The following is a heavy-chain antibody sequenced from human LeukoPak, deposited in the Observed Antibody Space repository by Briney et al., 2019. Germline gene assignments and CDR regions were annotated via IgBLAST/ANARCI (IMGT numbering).Heavy chain of an antibody. D-gene: IGHD5-12*01. V-gene: IGHV3-11*06. Sequence: GRSTISRDNAKNSLYLQMNSLRVEDTAVYYCARENRNSSYGYYFDHWGQGTLVTVSS. J-gene: IGHJ4*02. CDR3: ARENRNSSYGYYFDH.